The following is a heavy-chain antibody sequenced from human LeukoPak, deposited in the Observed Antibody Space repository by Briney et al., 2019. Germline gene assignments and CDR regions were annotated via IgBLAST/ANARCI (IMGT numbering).Heavy chain of an antibody. V-gene: IGHV1-69*06. CDR2: IIPIFGTA. CDR3: APLADWDTIFGVD. Sequence: GASVKVSCKASGGTFSSYAISWVRQAPGQGLEWMGGIIPIFGTANYAQKLQGRVTITADKSTSTAYMELSSLRSEDTAVYYCAPLADWDTIFGVDWGQGTLVTVSS. J-gene: IGHJ4*02. CDR1: GGTFSSYA. D-gene: IGHD3-3*01.